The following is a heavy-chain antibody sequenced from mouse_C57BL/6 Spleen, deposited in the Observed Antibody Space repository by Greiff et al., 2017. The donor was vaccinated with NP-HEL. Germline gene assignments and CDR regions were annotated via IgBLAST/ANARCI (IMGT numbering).Heavy chain of an antibody. Sequence: EVQLQESGPELVKPGASVKMSCKASGYTFTDYNMNWVKQSHGKSLEWIGYINTNTGGTSSNQKFKGKATLTVNKSSSTAYMELRSLTSEDSAVYYCARRNYGPYYAMDDWGQGTSVTVSS. CDR3: ARRNYGPYYAMDD. D-gene: IGHD1-1*01. J-gene: IGHJ4*01. V-gene: IGHV1-22*01. CDR2: INTNTGGT. CDR1: GYTFTDYN.